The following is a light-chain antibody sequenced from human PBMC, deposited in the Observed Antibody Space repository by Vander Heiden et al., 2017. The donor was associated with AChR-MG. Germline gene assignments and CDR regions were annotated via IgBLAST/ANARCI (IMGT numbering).Light chain of an antibody. CDR2: WAS. V-gene: IGKV4-1*01. Sequence: DIVMTQSPDSLAVSLGERATINCKSSQSVLYSSNNKNYLAWYQQKPGQPPKLLIYWASTRESGVPDRFSGSGSGTDFTLTISSLQAEDVAVYYCQQGDSTQVTFGPGTKVDIK. J-gene: IGKJ3*01. CDR1: QSVLYSSNNKNY. CDR3: QQGDSTQVT.